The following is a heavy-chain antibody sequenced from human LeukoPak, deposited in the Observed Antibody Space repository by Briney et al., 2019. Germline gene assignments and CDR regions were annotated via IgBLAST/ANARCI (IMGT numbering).Heavy chain of an antibody. CDR2: INPNSGGT. V-gene: IGHV1-2*06. J-gene: IGHJ4*02. D-gene: IGHD6-13*01. Sequence: ASVKVSCKASGYTFTDYYMHWVRQDPGQGLEWMGRINPNSGGTNYAQKLQGRVTMTTDTSTSTAYMELRSLRSDDTAVYYCARSWVPQIAAATNAIDYWGQGTLVTVSS. CDR3: ARSWVPQIAAATNAIDY. CDR1: GYTFTDYY.